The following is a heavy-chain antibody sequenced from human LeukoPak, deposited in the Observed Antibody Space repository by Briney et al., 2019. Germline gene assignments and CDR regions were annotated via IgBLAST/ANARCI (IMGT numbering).Heavy chain of an antibody. CDR1: GFTFSSYS. CDR3: TSWGDTTAEYFQR. V-gene: IGHV3-21*01. Sequence: PGGSLRLSCAASGFTFSSYSMNWVRQAPGKGLEWVSSISSSSSYIYYADSVKGRFTISRDNAKNSMYLQMNSLRVEDTAVYYCTSWGDTTAEYFQRWGQGTLVTVSS. CDR2: ISSSSSYI. D-gene: IGHD2-21*02. J-gene: IGHJ1*01.